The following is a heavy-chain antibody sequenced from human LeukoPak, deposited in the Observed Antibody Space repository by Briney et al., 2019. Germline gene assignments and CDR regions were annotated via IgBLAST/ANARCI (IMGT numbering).Heavy chain of an antibody. CDR2: IYPGDSDT. V-gene: IGHV5-51*01. J-gene: IGHJ3*02. CDR3: ARPQTYYYDSSGYPLDAFDI. Sequence: GESLKISCKGSGYSFTSYWIGWVRQMPGKGLEWMGIIYPGDSDTRYSPSFQGQVTISADKSISTAYLQWSSLKASDTAMYYCARPQTYYYDSSGYPLDAFDIWGQGTMVTVSS. D-gene: IGHD3-22*01. CDR1: GYSFTSYW.